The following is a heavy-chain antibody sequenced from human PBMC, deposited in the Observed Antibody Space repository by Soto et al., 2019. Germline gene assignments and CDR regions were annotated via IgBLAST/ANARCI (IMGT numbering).Heavy chain of an antibody. V-gene: IGHV4-39*01. CDR1: GGSISSSSYY. CDR2: IYYSGST. Sequence: SETLSLTCTVSGGSISSSSYYWGWIRQPPGKGLEWIGSIYYSGSTYYNPSLKSRVTISVDTSKNQFSMKLSSVTAADISVYYCARHSVTYYDFDYWGQGTLVTVSS. J-gene: IGHJ4*02. CDR3: ARHSVTYYDFDY. D-gene: IGHD1-26*01.